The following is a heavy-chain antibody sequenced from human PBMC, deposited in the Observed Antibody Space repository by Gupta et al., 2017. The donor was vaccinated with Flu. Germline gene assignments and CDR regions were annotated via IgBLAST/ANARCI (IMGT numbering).Heavy chain of an antibody. Sequence: QVPVVASGGDVVQPGGSLRLSCAPSPFRFSTSAIHWVRQAPGKGLEWVASISHDGSIRNYADAVQGRFTISRDNSESRLYLQMSSLRIEDTAVYYCAKDWRWNHNNYGMNVWGQGTTVTVSS. CDR3: AKDWRWNHNNYGMNV. V-gene: IGHV3-30*18. CDR2: ISHDGSIR. J-gene: IGHJ6*02. CDR1: PFRFSTSA. D-gene: IGHD5-24*01.